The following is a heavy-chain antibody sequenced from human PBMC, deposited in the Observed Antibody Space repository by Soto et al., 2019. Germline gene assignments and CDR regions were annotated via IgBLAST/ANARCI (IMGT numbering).Heavy chain of an antibody. CDR3: TTVYIVVVPAAIPVYYMDV. CDR2: IKSKTDGGTT. CDR1: GFTFSNAW. D-gene: IGHD2-2*01. Sequence: GESLKISCAASGFTFSNAWMSWVRQAPGKGLEWVGRIKSKTDGGTTDYAAPVKGRFTISRDDSKNTLYLQMNSLKTEDTAVYYCTTVYIVVVPAAIPVYYMDVWGKGTTVTVSS. J-gene: IGHJ6*03. V-gene: IGHV3-15*01.